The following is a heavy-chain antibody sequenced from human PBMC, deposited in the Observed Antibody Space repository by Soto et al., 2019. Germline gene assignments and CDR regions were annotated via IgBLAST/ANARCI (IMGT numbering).Heavy chain of an antibody. CDR2: IIPIFGTA. CDR3: ARDRSGYSYGYTFDY. J-gene: IGHJ4*02. Sequence: SVKVSCKASGGTFSSYAISWVRQAPGQGLEWMGGIIPIFGTANYAQKFQGRVTITADESTSTAYMELSSLRSEDTAVYYCARDRSGYSYGYTFDYWGQGTLVTVSS. V-gene: IGHV1-69*13. D-gene: IGHD5-18*01. CDR1: GGTFSSYA.